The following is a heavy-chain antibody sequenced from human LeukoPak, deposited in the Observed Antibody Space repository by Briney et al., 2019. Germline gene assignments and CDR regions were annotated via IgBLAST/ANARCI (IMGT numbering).Heavy chain of an antibody. V-gene: IGHV3-23*01. Sequence: GGSLRLSCAASGFTFSSYAMSWVRQAPGKGLEWVSTISSSGGNTYYVDSVKGRLTISRDNSKNTLYVQMITLRAEDTAVYYCAKAGDSSGYYSYFDSWGQGTLVTVSS. CDR3: AKAGDSSGYYSYFDS. J-gene: IGHJ4*02. D-gene: IGHD3-22*01. CDR1: GFTFSSYA. CDR2: ISSSGGNT.